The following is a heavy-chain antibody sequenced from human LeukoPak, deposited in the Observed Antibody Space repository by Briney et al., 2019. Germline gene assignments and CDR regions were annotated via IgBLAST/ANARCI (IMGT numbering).Heavy chain of an antibody. CDR2: ISAYNGNT. D-gene: IGHD5-18*01. Sequence: GASVKVSCKASGYTFTSYAINWVRQAPGQGLEWMGWISAYNGNTNYAQKLQGRVTMTTDTSTSTAYMELRSLRSDDTAVYYCARTAMVKFNWFDPWGQGTLVTVSS. V-gene: IGHV1-18*01. CDR1: GYTFTSYA. CDR3: ARTAMVKFNWFDP. J-gene: IGHJ5*02.